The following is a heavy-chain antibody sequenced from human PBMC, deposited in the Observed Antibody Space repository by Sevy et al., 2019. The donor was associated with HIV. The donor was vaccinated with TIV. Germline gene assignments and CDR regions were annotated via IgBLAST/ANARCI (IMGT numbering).Heavy chain of an antibody. CDR1: GFTFSSYS. CDR3: ARDVAAAGTFDY. CDR2: ISSSSSYI. J-gene: IGHJ4*02. D-gene: IGHD6-13*01. V-gene: IGHV3-21*01. Sequence: GGSLRLSCAASGFTFSSYSMNWVRQAPGKGLEWVSSISSSSSYIYYADSVKGRFTISRDNAKNSLYLQMNSLRAEDTAVYYCARDVAAAGTFDYWDQGTLVTVSS.